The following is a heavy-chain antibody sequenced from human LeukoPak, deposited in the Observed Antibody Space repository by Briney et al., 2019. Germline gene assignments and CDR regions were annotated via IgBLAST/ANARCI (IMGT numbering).Heavy chain of an antibody. J-gene: IGHJ4*02. V-gene: IGHV3-21*01. CDR2: ITGSSNFM. Sequence: PGGSLRLSCAASGFTFSTYSMNWVRQAPGKRLEWVSSITGSSNFMSYADSVKGRFTISRDNARNSLYLQMNSLRAEDTAVYYRAGHFSQSRNSDYWGQGTLVTVSS. D-gene: IGHD4-23*01. CDR1: GFTFSTYS. CDR3: AGHFSQSRNSDY.